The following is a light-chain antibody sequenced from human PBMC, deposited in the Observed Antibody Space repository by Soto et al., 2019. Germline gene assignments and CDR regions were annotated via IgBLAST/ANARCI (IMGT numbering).Light chain of an antibody. CDR1: SSDVGGYNY. J-gene: IGLJ2*01. CDR2: DVS. CDR3: SSYTSSSTYVV. V-gene: IGLV2-14*01. Sequence: QSALTQPASVSGSPGQSITISCTGTSSDVGGYNYVYWYQQHPGKAPKLMIYDVSNRPSGVSNRFSGSKSGNTASLTISGLHAEDEADYYCSSYTSSSTYVVFGGGTKLTVL.